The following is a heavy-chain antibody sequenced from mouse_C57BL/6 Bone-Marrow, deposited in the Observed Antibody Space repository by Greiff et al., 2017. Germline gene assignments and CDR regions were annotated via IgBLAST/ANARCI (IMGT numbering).Heavy chain of an antibody. CDR2: IDPEDGDT. CDR3: TPSITTGVGWYIDV. J-gene: IGHJ1*03. D-gene: IGHD1-1*01. CDR1: GFNIKDYY. V-gene: IGHV14-1*01. Sequence: VKLQQSGAELVRPGASVKLSCTASGFNIKDYYMHWVKQRPEQGLEWIGRIDPEDGDTEYDPKFQGKVTLTADTSSNTAYLQLSSLTSEDTAVYYFTPSITTGVGWYIDVWGTGTTVTVSS.